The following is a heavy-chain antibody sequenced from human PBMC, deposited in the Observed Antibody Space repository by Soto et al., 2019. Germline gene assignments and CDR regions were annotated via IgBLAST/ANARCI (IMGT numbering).Heavy chain of an antibody. CDR2: IYHSGST. J-gene: IGHJ3*02. CDR1: GGSISSGGYS. V-gene: IGHV4-30-2*01. D-gene: IGHD3-22*01. Sequence: QLQLQESGSGLVKPSETLSLTCAVSGGSISSGGYSWSWIRQPPGKGLEWIGYIYHSGSTYYNPSVKSRVTISVDRSKNQFSLNLSSVTAADTAVYYCARDRSSSGYYHDAFDIWGQGTMVSVSS. CDR3: ARDRSSSGYYHDAFDI.